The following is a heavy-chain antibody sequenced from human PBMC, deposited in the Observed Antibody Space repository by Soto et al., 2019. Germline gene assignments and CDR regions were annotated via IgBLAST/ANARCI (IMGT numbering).Heavy chain of an antibody. CDR3: ARERSAKGGTIFEGEKIYYYYGMDV. CDR1: GFTFSSYD. V-gene: IGHV3-13*01. J-gene: IGHJ6*02. CDR2: IGTAGDT. Sequence: EVQLVESGGGLVQPGGSLRLSCAASGFTFSSYDMHWVRQATGKGLEWVSAIGTAGDTYYPGSVKGRFTISRENAKNSLYLQMNSLRAEDTAVYYCARERSAKGGTIFEGEKIYYYYGMDVWGQGTTVTVSS. D-gene: IGHD3-3*01.